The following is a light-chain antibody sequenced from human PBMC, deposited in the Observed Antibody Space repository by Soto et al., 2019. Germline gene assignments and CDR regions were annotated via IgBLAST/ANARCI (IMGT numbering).Light chain of an antibody. CDR1: SSDVGGYNY. V-gene: IGLV2-11*01. Sequence: QSVLTQPRSVSGSPGQSVTISYTGTSSDVGGYNYVSWYQQHPGKDPKLMIYDVSKRPSGVPDRFSGSKSGNTASLTISWLQAEDEADYYCCSHAGSYTFVFGTGTKVTVL. CDR3: CSHAGSYTFV. J-gene: IGLJ1*01. CDR2: DVS.